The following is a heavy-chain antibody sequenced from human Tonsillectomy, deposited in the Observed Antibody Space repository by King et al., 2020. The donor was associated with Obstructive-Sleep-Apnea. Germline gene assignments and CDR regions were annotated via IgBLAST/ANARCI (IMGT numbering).Heavy chain of an antibody. V-gene: IGHV3-11*06. J-gene: IGHJ5*02. CDR2: ISRSSRYT. CDR1: GFTFRDYY. CDR3: ARYETDYYGSGSYINWFDP. D-gene: IGHD3-10*01. Sequence: VQLVESGGGLVKPGGSLRLSFAASGFTFRDYYMSCIRQAPGKGLDWVSYISRSSRYTNYADSVEGRFTISRDNAKNSLYLQMHSLRAEDTAVYYCARYETDYYGSGSYINWFDPWGQGTLVTVSS.